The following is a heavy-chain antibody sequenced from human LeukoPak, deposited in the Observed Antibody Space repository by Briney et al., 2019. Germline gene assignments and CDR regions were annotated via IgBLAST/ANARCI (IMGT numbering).Heavy chain of an antibody. V-gene: IGHV4-61*02. CDR3: AREESGYCDGGSCPYYFDY. J-gene: IGHJ4*02. D-gene: IGHD2-15*01. CDR2: IFTNGGT. Sequence: SESLSLTCTVSSGSISSGSYYWSWIRQPAGKGLEWIGRIFTNGGTNYNPSLKSRVTISVDTSKNQFSLKLNSVTAADAAVYYCAREESGYCDGGSCPYYFDYWGQGTLVIVSS. CDR1: SGSISSGSYY.